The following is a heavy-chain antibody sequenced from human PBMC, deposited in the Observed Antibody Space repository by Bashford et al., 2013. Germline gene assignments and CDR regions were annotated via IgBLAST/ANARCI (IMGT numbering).Heavy chain of an antibody. Sequence: ASVKVSCKASGYTFTGYYMHWVRQAPGQGLEWMGWINPNSGGTNYAQKFQGRVTMTRDTSISTAYMELSSLRSDDTAVYFCARDGPVVGVWNAFDVWGQGTGGHRLL. CDR1: GYTFTGYY. V-gene: IGHV1-2*02. CDR2: INPNSGGT. J-gene: IGHJ3*01. D-gene: IGHD1-26*01. CDR3: ARDGPVVGVWNAFDV.